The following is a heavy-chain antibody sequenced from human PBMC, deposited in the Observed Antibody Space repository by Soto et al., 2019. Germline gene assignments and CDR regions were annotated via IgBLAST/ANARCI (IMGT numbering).Heavy chain of an antibody. CDR2: IFSSGST. CDR3: ARVGERWQYFDWFYYFDS. J-gene: IGHJ4*02. Sequence: SETLSLTCTVSGGSINTFDWSWVRQPAGKGLEWIGRIFSSGSTSFNPSLESRVAMSVDTSKNHFSLNLSSVTAADTAVYYCARVGERWQYFDWFYYFDSWGQGALVTVSS. D-gene: IGHD3-9*01. CDR1: GGSINTFD. V-gene: IGHV4-4*07.